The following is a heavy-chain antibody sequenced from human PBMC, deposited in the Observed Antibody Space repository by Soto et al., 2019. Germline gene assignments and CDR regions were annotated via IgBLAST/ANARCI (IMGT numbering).Heavy chain of an antibody. CDR2: INTYNGMT. J-gene: IGHJ4*02. CDR1: GYTFINYH. Sequence: QVQLVQSGGEVKKPGASVTVSCKASGYTFINYHITWVRQAPGQGLEWMAWINTYNGMTDYAQRFQGRVTMTRDPSTSTAYMELRNLGSDDTAVYFCAKSPRGEMATDWGQGTLVTFSS. V-gene: IGHV1-18*01. CDR3: AKSPRGEMATD. D-gene: IGHD5-12*01.